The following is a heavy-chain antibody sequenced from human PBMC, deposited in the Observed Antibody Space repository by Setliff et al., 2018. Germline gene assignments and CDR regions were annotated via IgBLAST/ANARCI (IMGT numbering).Heavy chain of an antibody. V-gene: IGHV4-30-4*08. CDR3: AREGGTSTSSDAFDV. J-gene: IGHJ3*01. CDR1: GDSISSGDYF. Sequence: SETLSLTCTVSGDSISSGDYFWSWICQPPGKGLEWIAYIYYSGSAYYNPSLKSRVTMSVDTSKNQFSLHLTSVTAADTAVYYCAREGGTSTSSDAFDVWGQGVMVTVSS. D-gene: IGHD1-1*01. CDR2: IYYSGSA.